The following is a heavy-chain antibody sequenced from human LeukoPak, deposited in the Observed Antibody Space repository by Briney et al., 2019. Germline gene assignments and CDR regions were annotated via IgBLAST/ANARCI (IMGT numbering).Heavy chain of an antibody. J-gene: IGHJ4*02. D-gene: IGHD2-21*02. CDR3: ARGAGVTIDY. CDR1: GFTFSSYS. V-gene: IGHV3-21*01. Sequence: GGSLRLSCAASGFTFSSYSMNWVRQVSGKGLEWVSSISSSRNYIYYADSVKGRFTISRDNAKNSLYLQMNSLRAEDTAVYYCARGAGVTIDYWGQGTLVTVSS. CDR2: ISSSRNYI.